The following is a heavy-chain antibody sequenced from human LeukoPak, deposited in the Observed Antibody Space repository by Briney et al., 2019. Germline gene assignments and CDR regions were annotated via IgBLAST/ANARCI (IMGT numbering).Heavy chain of an antibody. V-gene: IGHV1-8*03. CDR2: MDPNSGNT. J-gene: IGHJ6*03. CDR1: GYTFTSYD. Sequence: ASVKVSCKASGYTFTSYDIDWVRQATGQGLEWMGWMDPNSGNTGYAQKFQGRVTITRNTSISTAYMELSSLRSEDTAVYYCARRRAGSYYYYYMDVWGKGTTVTVSS. CDR3: ARRRAGSYYYYYMDV.